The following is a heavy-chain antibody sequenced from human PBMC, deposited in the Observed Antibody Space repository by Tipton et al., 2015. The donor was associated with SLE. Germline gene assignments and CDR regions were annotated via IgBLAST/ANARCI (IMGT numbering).Heavy chain of an antibody. CDR2: INPSGDST. J-gene: IGHJ5*02. CDR1: GYAFTTYY. D-gene: IGHD3-3*01. V-gene: IGHV1-46*01. Sequence: QLVQSGAEVKKPGASVKVSCKASGYAFTTYYIHWVRQAPGQGLEWMGIINPSGDSTNYAQRFQGRVTMTRDTSTSTVYMELSSLRSEDTAVYYCARGSLVTTYYVFWTSPGWFEPWGQGTLVTVST. CDR3: ARGSLVTTYYVFWTSPGWFEP.